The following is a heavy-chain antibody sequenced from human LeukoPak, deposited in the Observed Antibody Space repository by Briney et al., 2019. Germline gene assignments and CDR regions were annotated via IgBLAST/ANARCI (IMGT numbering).Heavy chain of an antibody. J-gene: IGHJ5*02. CDR3: AREKGVVPLNWFDP. D-gene: IGHD2-2*01. CDR1: GGSISSGGYY. CDR2: IYYSGST. Sequence: SETLSLTCTVSGGSISSGGYYWSWIRQHPGKGLEWIGYIYYSGSTHYNPSLKSRVTISVDTSKNQFSLKLSSVTAADTAVYYCAREKGVVPLNWFDPWGQGTLVTVSS. V-gene: IGHV4-31*03.